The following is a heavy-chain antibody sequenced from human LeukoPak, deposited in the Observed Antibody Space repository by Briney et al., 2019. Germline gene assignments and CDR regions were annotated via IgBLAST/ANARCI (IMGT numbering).Heavy chain of an antibody. J-gene: IGHJ4*02. CDR1: GGTFSSYA. Sequence: ASVKASCKASGGTFSSYAISWVRQAPGQGLEWMGWINTNTGNPTYAQGFTGRFVFSLDTSVSTAYLQISSLKAEDTAVYYCARGGYYDILTAPGYWGQGTLVTVSS. CDR2: INTNTGNP. D-gene: IGHD3-9*01. V-gene: IGHV7-4-1*02. CDR3: ARGGYYDILTAPGY.